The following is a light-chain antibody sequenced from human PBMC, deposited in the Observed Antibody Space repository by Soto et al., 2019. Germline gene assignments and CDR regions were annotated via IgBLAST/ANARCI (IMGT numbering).Light chain of an antibody. CDR3: SSFTSSTSYV. Sequence: QSALTQPASAAGSPGQSIAIPCTGTSSDVGSYNSVSWYQQYPGKAPKLMIHDVNNRPSGISDRFSGSKSGNTSSLTISGLQAQDEADYYCSSFTSSTSYVFGTGTKVTVL. CDR2: DVN. V-gene: IGLV2-14*03. CDR1: SSDVGSYNS. J-gene: IGLJ1*01.